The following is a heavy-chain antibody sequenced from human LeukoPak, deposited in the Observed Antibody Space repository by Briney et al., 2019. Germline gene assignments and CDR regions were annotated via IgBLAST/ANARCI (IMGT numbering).Heavy chain of an antibody. CDR3: AKHSWVYYDSSAYYDY. Sequence: GGSLRLSCAGSGFTFSIAWMGWVRQAPGKGLEWVGRIKSKSDGGAADYAAPVKDRFYISRDDSQRTVFLQMNSLRAEDTAVYYCAKHSWVYYDSSAYYDYWGQGTLVTVSS. CDR1: GFTFSIAW. V-gene: IGHV3-15*01. D-gene: IGHD3-22*01. J-gene: IGHJ4*02. CDR2: IKSKSDGGAA.